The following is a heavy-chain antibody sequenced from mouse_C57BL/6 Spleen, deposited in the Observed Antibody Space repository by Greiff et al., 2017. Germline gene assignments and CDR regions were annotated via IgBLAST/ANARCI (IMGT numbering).Heavy chain of an antibody. V-gene: IGHV1-66*01. CDR2: IYPGSGNT. CDR1: GYSFTSYY. CDR3: VGGYDYFDY. J-gene: IGHJ2*01. Sequence: QVQLKESGPELVKPGASVKISCKASGYSFTSYYIHWVKQRPGQGLEWIGWIYPGSGNTKYNEKFKGKATLTADTSSSTAYMQLSSLTSEDSAVYYCVGGYDYFDYWGQGTTLTVSS. D-gene: IGHD2-2*01.